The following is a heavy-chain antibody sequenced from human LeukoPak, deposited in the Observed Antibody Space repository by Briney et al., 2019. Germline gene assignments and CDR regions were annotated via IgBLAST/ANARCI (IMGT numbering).Heavy chain of an antibody. V-gene: IGHV4-31*03. CDR2: IYYSGST. CDR1: GGSISSGGYY. J-gene: IGHJ4*02. CDR3: ARESLGDRGYSGTGGIDY. Sequence: SETLSLTCTVSGGSISSGGYYWSWIRQHPGKGLEWIGYIYYSGSTYYNPSLKSRVTISVDTSKNQFSLKLSSVTAADTAVYYCARESLGDRGYSGTGGIDYWGQGTLVTVSS. D-gene: IGHD5-12*01.